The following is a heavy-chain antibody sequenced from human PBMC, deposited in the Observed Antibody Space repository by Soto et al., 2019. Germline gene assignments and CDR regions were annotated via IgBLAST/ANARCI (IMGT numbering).Heavy chain of an antibody. D-gene: IGHD2-15*01. V-gene: IGHV3-30-3*01. CDR1: GFTFRSYA. J-gene: IGHJ6*02. CDR3: ARGDREDIAVVIGARPGEYGVDV. CDR2: IAYDGSNK. Sequence: ESGGGVVPPGRSLRLSCAASGFTFRSYAMHWVRQAPGKGLECVAVIAYDGSNKFYRDYVKGRFTISRDNSKNTLYLQINSLRYEDTAVYYCARGDREDIAVVIGARPGEYGVDVWGQGTTVTVSS.